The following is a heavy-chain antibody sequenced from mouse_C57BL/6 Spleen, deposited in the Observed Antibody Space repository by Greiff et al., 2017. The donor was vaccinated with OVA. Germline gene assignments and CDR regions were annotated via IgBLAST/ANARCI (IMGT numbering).Heavy chain of an antibody. Sequence: VQLQQSGAELVRPGTSVKVSCKASGYAFTNYLIEWVKQRPGQGLEWIGVINPGSGGTNYNEKLKGKATLTADKSSSTAYMQLSSLTSEDSAVYFCAYGVDYGVWFAYWGQGTLVTVSA. D-gene: IGHD2-4*01. CDR3: AYGVDYGVWFAY. CDR2: INPGSGGT. J-gene: IGHJ3*01. CDR1: GYAFTNYL. V-gene: IGHV1-54*01.